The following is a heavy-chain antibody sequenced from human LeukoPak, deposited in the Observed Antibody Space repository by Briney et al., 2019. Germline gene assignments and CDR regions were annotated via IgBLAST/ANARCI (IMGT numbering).Heavy chain of an antibody. CDR1: GFTFSSYA. CDR3: AKTRYSGYDRVLDY. J-gene: IGHJ4*02. Sequence: GGSLRLSCAASGFTFSSYAMSWVRQAPGKGLEWVSAISGSGGSTYYADSVKGRFTISRDNSKNTLYLQMNSLRAEDTAAYYCAKTRYSGYDRVLDYWGQGTLVTVSS. V-gene: IGHV3-23*01. D-gene: IGHD5-12*01. CDR2: ISGSGGST.